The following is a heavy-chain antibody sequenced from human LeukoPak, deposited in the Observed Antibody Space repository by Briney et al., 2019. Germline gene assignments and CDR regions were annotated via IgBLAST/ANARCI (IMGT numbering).Heavy chain of an antibody. V-gene: IGHV3-30*01. CDR1: GFTFSTSA. CDR3: VRDGGVSGYDLLDY. J-gene: IGHJ4*02. Sequence: GRSLRLSCAASGFTFSTSALHWVRQAPGKGLEWVAVISNDGTYKFYAGSVKGRFTISRDNSKNTLYLQMDSLRAEDTAVYYCVRDGGVSGYDLLDYWGQGTLVTVSS. CDR2: ISNDGTYK. D-gene: IGHD5-12*01.